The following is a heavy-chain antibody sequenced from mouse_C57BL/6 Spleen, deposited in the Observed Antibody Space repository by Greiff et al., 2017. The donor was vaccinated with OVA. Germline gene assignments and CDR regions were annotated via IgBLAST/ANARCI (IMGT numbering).Heavy chain of an antibody. CDR3: ARDPEIYYGNPYYFDY. V-gene: IGHV5-4*01. CDR1: GFTFSSYA. J-gene: IGHJ2*01. Sequence: EVKLMESGGGLVKPGGSLKLSCAASGFTFSSYAMSWVRQTPEKRLEWVATISDGGSYTYYPDNVKGRFTISRDNAKNNLYLQMSHLKSEDTAMYYCARDPEIYYGNPYYFDYWGQGTTLTVSS. CDR2: ISDGGSYT. D-gene: IGHD2-1*01.